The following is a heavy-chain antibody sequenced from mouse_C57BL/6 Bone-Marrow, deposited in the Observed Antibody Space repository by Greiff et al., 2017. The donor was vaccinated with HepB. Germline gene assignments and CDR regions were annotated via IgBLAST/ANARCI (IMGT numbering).Heavy chain of an antibody. J-gene: IGHJ2*01. Sequence: VHLVESGAELVRPGTSVKMSCKASGYTFTNYWIGWAKQRPGHGLEWIGDIYPGGGYTNYNEKFKGKATLTADKSSSTAYMQFSSLTSEDSAIYYCARGGYGSPFDYWGQGTTLTVSS. V-gene: IGHV1-63*01. CDR2: IYPGGGYT. CDR1: GYTFTNYW. D-gene: IGHD1-1*01. CDR3: ARGGYGSPFDY.